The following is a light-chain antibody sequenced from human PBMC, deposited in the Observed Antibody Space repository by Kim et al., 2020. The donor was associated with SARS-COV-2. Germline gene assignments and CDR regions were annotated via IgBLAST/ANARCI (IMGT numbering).Light chain of an antibody. CDR2: CAS. J-gene: IGKJ4*01. CDR3: QGDSHWALT. Sequence: EIVMTQSPATLSVSPGEIATLSCRASQTVSSNLPGDQQKPGQAPRLLIYCASTRATGIPGRFRGSGSGTEFTHTNSSLQSADFAVYYCQGDSHWALTFGGRDKVDIK. V-gene: IGKV3-15*01. CDR1: QTVSSN.